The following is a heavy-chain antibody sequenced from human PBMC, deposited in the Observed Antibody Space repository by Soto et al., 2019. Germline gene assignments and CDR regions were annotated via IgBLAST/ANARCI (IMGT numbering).Heavy chain of an antibody. CDR3: ARDYCTGSSCYSFDT. D-gene: IGHD2-15*01. V-gene: IGHV3-33*01. J-gene: IGHJ4*02. CDR1: GFTFSNYA. CDR2: IWNDVSTE. Sequence: GGSLRLSCAASGFTFSNYAMHWVRQAPGKGLEWVAVIWNDVSTEYYADSVKGRFTISRDTAKSAMFLQMNSLTVEDTARYFCARDYCTGSSCYSFDTWGQGALVTVSS.